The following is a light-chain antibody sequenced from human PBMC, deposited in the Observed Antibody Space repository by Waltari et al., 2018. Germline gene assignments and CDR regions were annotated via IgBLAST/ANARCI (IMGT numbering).Light chain of an antibody. Sequence: DIQMTQSPSTLSASVGERVTITCRASQSSSSWLAWYQQKPGKAPKLLIYKASSLESGVPSRFSVSGSETEFTLTISSLQPDDFATYYCQQYNSYPDTFGQGTKLEIK. CDR3: QQYNSYPDT. CDR2: KAS. CDR1: QSSSSW. J-gene: IGKJ2*01. V-gene: IGKV1-5*03.